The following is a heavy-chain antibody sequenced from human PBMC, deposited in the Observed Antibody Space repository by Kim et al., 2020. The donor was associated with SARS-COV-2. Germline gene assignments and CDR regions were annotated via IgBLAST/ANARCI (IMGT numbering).Heavy chain of an antibody. V-gene: IGHV3-33*06. CDR2: IWYDGSNK. D-gene: IGHD3-10*01. J-gene: IGHJ4*02. CDR1: GFTFSSYA. CDR3: AKDMNYYGSGRTPLGADY. Sequence: GGSLRLSCAASGFTFSSYAMHWVRQAPGKGLEWVAVIWYDGSNKYYADSVKGRFTISRDNSKNTLYLQMNSLRAEDTAVYYCAKDMNYYGSGRTPLGADYWGQGTLVTVSS.